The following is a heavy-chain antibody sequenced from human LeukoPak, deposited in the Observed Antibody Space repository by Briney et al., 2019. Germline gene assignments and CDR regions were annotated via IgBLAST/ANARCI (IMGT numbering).Heavy chain of an antibody. CDR2: TYTSGSF. CDR3: ARGGYYYDTGD. J-gene: IGHJ4*02. Sequence: TSETLSLNCTVSGGSVSSYYWSWIRQPAGKGLEWVGRTYTSGSFNYNPSLKSRVTMSVDTSKNQLSLKLTSVTAADTAVYYCARGGYYYDTGDWGQGTLVTVSS. D-gene: IGHD3-22*01. V-gene: IGHV4-4*07. CDR1: GGSVSSYY.